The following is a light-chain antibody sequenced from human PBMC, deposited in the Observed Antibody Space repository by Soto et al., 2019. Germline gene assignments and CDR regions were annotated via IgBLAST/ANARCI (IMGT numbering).Light chain of an antibody. J-gene: IGKJ5*01. V-gene: IGKV3-20*01. CDR3: QQYGSSPIT. CDR2: GAS. CDR1: QSVSISY. Sequence: EIVLTQSPGTLSLSPGERATLSGRASQSVSISYLVSYQQKPGQAPRILIYGASSRATGIPDRFSGSGSGTDFTLTISRLEPEDFAVYYCQQYGSSPITFGQGTRLEIK.